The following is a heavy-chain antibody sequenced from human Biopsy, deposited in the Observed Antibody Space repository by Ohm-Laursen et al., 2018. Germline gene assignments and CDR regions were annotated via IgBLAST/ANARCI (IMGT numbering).Heavy chain of an antibody. Sequence: SETPSLTCTVSAGSVSSSSYYWSWIRQPPGKGLEWIGYIYYTGSTNYNPSLKSRVTISVDTSMNHLSLRLTSVTAADTAVYYCARHAPSYSGSYWRYFDLWGRGTLVTVSS. V-gene: IGHV4-61*03. CDR1: AGSVSSSSYY. D-gene: IGHD1-26*01. J-gene: IGHJ2*01. CDR3: ARHAPSYSGSYWRYFDL. CDR2: IYYTGST.